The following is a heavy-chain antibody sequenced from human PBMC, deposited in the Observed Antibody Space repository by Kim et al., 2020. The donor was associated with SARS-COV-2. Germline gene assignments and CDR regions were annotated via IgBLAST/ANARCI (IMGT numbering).Heavy chain of an antibody. V-gene: IGHV3-15*01. D-gene: IGHD1-1*01. CDR1: GFTFSNAW. CDR3: GASNKVFRGSDWNVGRFDS. CDR2: IKNEADSRTK. J-gene: IGHJ4*02. Sequence: GGSLRLSCAASGFTFSNAWMNWVRQAPGKGLEWVGRIKNEADSRTKDYATPVKGRFTSSRDDSKSTLDLKMNSLKSEDTAGYFCGASNKVFRGSDWNVGRFDSWGQGTLVTVSS.